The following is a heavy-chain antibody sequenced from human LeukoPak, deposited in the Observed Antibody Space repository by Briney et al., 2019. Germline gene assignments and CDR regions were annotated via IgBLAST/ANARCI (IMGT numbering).Heavy chain of an antibody. CDR3: ARDIVVVVAATGGMDV. D-gene: IGHD2-15*01. J-gene: IGHJ6*02. CDR2: IIPILGIA. V-gene: IGHV1-69*04. CDR1: GGTFSSYA. Sequence: GSSVKVSCKASGGTFSSYAISWVRQAPGQGLEWMGRIIPILGIANYAQKLQGRVTITADKSTSTAYMELSSLRSEDTAVYYCARDIVVVVAATGGMDVWGQGTTVTVSS.